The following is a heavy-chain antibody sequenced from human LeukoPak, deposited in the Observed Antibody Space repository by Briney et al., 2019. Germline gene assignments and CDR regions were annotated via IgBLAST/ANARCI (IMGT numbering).Heavy chain of an antibody. J-gene: IGHJ1*01. CDR2: IYYSGST. CDR1: GSSISSYY. CDR3: ARHGYSSGWGNEYFQH. Sequence: PSETLSLTCTASGSSISSYYLSWIRQPPGKGLEWIGYIYYSGSTNYNPSLKSRVTISADASNNQFSLKLRSVAAADTAVYYCARHGYSSGWGNEYFQHWGQGTLVTVSS. D-gene: IGHD6-19*01. V-gene: IGHV4-59*08.